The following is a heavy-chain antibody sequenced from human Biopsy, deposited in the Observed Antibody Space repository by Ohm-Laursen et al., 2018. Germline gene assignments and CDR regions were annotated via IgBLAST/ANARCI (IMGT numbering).Heavy chain of an antibody. J-gene: IGHJ4*02. CDR3: ARLGSGDYFPTFFDF. CDR1: GVSINGGRYY. D-gene: IGHD5-12*01. V-gene: IGHV4-31*03. CDR2: IFYSANT. Sequence: TLSLTCIVSGVSINGGRYYWNWIRHHPGKGLEWIGNIFYSANTYYNPSLKSRVTISVDTSKNQFSLKLSSVTAADTAVHYCARLGSGDYFPTFFDFWGQGALVTVSS.